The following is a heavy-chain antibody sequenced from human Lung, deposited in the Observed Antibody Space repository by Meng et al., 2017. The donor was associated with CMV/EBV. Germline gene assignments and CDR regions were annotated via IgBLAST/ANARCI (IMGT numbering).Heavy chain of an antibody. D-gene: IGHD3-10*01. J-gene: IGHJ6*02. CDR2: FDPEDGEA. CDR3: AKVPRFYSYYGLDV. V-gene: IGHV1-24*01. CDR1: GYTLSELS. Sequence: ASVXVSCKVSGYTLSELSMHWVRQAPGKGLEWMGGFDPEDGEAIYAQKFQGRVTMTEDTSTDTAYMELSSLRSDDTAVYYCAKVPRFYSYYGLDVWAQGTTVTVSS.